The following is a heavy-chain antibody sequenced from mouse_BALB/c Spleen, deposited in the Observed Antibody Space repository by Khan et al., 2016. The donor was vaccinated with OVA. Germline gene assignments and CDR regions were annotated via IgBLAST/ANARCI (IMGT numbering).Heavy chain of an antibody. CDR2: IWSGGST. V-gene: IGHV2-2*02. J-gene: IGHJ3*01. CDR3: ARREYLMTWFAY. Sequence: VQLQESGPGLVQPSQSPSITCTVSGFSLTNFGVHWVRQSPGKGLEWLGVIWSGGSTDYNAAFKSRLSISKDNSKTQVFFKMNSLQPNDTATYYCARREYLMTWFAYWGQGTLVTVSA. CDR1: GFSLTNFG.